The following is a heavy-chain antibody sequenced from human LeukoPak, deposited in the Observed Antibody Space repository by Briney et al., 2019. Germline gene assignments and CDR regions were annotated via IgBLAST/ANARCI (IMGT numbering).Heavy chain of an antibody. CDR2: ISATGGST. J-gene: IGHJ5*02. CDR3: AKGDSNATTYNWFDP. Sequence: GGSLRLSRAVSGFTFSSYAMSWVRQAPGKGLEWVSAISATGGSTYYADSVKGRFTVSRDNSRDRLYLQMNSLRAEDTAVYYCAKGDSNATTYNWFDPWGQGTLVTVSS. V-gene: IGHV3-23*01. CDR1: GFTFSSYA. D-gene: IGHD1-14*01.